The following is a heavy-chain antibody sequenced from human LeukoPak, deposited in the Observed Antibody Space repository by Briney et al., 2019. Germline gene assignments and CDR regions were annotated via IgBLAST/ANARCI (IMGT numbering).Heavy chain of an antibody. CDR2: IYPGNFDT. V-gene: IGHV5-51*01. Sequence: GESLKISCKGSGYSFTSYWIGWVRPMPGKGLEWMGIIYPGNFDTRYSPSFKGQVTISADKSISTAYLQWSSLKASDTAIYYCARPQSSGTAVGFDIWGQGTMVTVSS. J-gene: IGHJ3*02. CDR3: ARPQSSGTAVGFDI. CDR1: GYSFTSYW. D-gene: IGHD3-22*01.